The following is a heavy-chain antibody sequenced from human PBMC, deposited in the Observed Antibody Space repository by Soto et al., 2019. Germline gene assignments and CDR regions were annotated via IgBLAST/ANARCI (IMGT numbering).Heavy chain of an antibody. CDR3: VSSLNYDFWRDGGRHFYFDY. V-gene: IGHV4-4*02. CDR1: GGSISSSYW. Sequence: QVQLQESGPGPVKPSGTLSLTCAVSGGSISSSYWWNWVRQTPRGGLEWIGKIYHGGTTNYNPSLKNRVTISVDKSKNQFSLKLTSVTAADTAVYYCVSSLNYDFWRDGGRHFYFDYWGRGILATVSS. J-gene: IGHJ4*02. CDR2: IYHGGTT. D-gene: IGHD3-3*01.